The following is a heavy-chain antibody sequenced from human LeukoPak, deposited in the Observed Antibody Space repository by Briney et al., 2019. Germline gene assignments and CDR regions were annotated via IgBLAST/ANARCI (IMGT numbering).Heavy chain of an antibody. Sequence: GGSLRLSCVASEFTVSTNHLNWVRQAPGKGLEWVSIIYCGGSTYYADSVKGRFTISRDNSKNTLYLQMNSLRAEDTAVYYCAATGAARGGYWGQGTLVTVSS. CDR3: AATGAARGGY. D-gene: IGHD2-8*02. CDR1: EFTVSTNH. J-gene: IGHJ4*02. CDR2: IYCGGST. V-gene: IGHV3-66*01.